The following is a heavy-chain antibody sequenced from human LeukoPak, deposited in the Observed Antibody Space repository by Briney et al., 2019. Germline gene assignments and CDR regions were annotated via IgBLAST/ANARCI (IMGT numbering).Heavy chain of an antibody. CDR1: GGSFSGYY. CDR3: ARHGPYGSGSYYNPLHWFDP. D-gene: IGHD3-10*01. CDR2: INHSGST. Sequence: SETLSLTCAVYGGSFSGYYWSWIRQPPGKGLEWIGEINHSGSTNYNPSLKSRVTISVDTSKNQFSLKLSSVTAADTAVCYCARHGPYGSGSYYNPLHWFDPWGQGTLVTVSS. V-gene: IGHV4-34*01. J-gene: IGHJ5*02.